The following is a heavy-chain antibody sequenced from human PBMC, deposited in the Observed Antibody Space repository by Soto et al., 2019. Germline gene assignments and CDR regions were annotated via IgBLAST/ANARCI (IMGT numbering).Heavy chain of an antibody. Sequence: QLVESGGGLVQPGGSLRLSCAASGFTFSDYPMNWVRQAPGKGLGGVPSIRTISSAIYFADSVRGRFTISRDNARNSPYLQMTSLRDEDTAVYYCARETPSFDSWGQGTLVTVSS. CDR2: IRTISSAI. D-gene: IGHD2-15*01. CDR1: GFTFSDYP. V-gene: IGHV3-48*02. CDR3: ARETPSFDS. J-gene: IGHJ4*02.